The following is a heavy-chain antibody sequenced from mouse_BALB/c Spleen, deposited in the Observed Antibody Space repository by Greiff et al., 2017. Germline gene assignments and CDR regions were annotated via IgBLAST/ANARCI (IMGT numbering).Heavy chain of an antibody. Sequence: EVQVVESGGGLVQPGGSRKLSCAASGFTFSSFGMHWVRQAPEKGLEWVAYISSGSSTIYYADTVKGRFTISRDNPKNTLFLQMTSLRSEDTAMYYCARGGSYLFDYWGQGTTLTVSS. V-gene: IGHV5-17*02. D-gene: IGHD1-1*02. CDR2: ISSGSSTI. CDR1: GFTFSSFG. J-gene: IGHJ2*01. CDR3: ARGGSYLFDY.